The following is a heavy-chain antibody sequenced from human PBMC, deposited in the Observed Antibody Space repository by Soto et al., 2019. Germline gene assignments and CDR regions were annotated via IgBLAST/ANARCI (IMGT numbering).Heavy chain of an antibody. CDR1: CYSINSDYY. CDR2: IYYSGST. V-gene: IGHV4-30-4*01. D-gene: IGHD3-22*01. Sequence: PSETLSLTCTVSCYSINSDYYWSWIRQPPGKGLEWIGYIYYSGSTYYNPSLKSRVTISVDTSKNQFSLKLSSVTAADTAVYYCARHKRNYYDSSGYSYYFDYWGQGTLVTVSS. J-gene: IGHJ4*02. CDR3: ARHKRNYYDSSGYSYYFDY.